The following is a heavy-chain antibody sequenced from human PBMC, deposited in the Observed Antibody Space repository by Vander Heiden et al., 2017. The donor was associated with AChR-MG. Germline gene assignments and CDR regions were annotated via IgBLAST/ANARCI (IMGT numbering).Heavy chain of an antibody. D-gene: IGHD6-6*01. V-gene: IGHV4-34*01. CDR2: INHSGST. CDR1: GGTFSGHD. J-gene: IGHJ4*02. CDR3: ARKRAARPFDY. Sequence: QVQLQQCGVGLFQPSETLSLTCAVYGGTFSGHDWGWIRQPPGKGMEWIGEINHSGSTNYNPSLKSRVTISVDTSKNQFSLKLSSVTAADTAVYYCARKRAARPFDYWGQGTLVTVSS.